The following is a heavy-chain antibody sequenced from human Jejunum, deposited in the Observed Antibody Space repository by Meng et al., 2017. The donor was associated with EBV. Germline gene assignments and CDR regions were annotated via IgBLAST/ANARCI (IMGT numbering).Heavy chain of an antibody. J-gene: IGHJ4*02. V-gene: IGHV4-4*02. CDR3: ARDRGVEDY. CDR2: IHHSGST. Sequence: QGTRRGSGPGLVKPSGTLSLTCAVSGGSISTDNWWSWVRQPPGKGLEYIGEIHHSGSTKYNPSLKSRVTISVDKSNNHFSLKLSSVTAADTAVYYCARDRGVEDYWGQGTLVTVSS. D-gene: IGHD5-24*01. CDR1: GGSISTDNW.